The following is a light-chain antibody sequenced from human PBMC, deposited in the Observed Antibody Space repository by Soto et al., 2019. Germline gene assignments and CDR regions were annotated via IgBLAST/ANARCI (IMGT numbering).Light chain of an antibody. CDR1: QSVSSY. V-gene: IGKV3-11*01. J-gene: IGKJ1*01. CDR3: QQYGSSPAM. CDR2: NAS. Sequence: IVLTHSPATLSLPPADRTKLSCRASQSVSSYVSWYQQIPGPASRLLIYNASNRATRIPASFSGSGSGTDFTLTISSLEAEDVAVDCCQQYGSSPAMFGQGTKVDI.